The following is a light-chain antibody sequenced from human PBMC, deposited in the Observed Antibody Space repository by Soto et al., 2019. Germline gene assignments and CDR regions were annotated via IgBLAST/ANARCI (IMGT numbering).Light chain of an antibody. CDR2: ANN. CDR3: AAWDDNLNGLV. J-gene: IGLJ1*01. V-gene: IGLV1-44*01. Sequence: QSMLTQPPSASGTPGQRVTISCSGSSSNIGGNTVHWYQQLPGTAPRLLIYANNQRPSGVPDRFSGSKSGTSASLAISGLQSEDEADYSCAAWDDNLNGLVFGSGTQLTVL. CDR1: SSNIGGNT.